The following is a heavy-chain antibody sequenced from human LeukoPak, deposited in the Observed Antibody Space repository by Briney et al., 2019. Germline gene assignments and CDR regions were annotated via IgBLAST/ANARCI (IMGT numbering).Heavy chain of an antibody. J-gene: IGHJ6*02. Sequence: SETLSLTCTVSGGSISSGGYYWSWIRQHPGKGLEWIGYIYYSGSTYYNPSLKSRVTISVDTSKNQFSLKLSSVTAADTAVYYCARGGPCHRPSTCYYGMDVWGQGTTVTVSS. V-gene: IGHV4-31*03. CDR3: ARGGPCHRPSTCYYGMDV. CDR2: IYYSGST. D-gene: IGHD2/OR15-2a*01. CDR1: GGSISSGGYY.